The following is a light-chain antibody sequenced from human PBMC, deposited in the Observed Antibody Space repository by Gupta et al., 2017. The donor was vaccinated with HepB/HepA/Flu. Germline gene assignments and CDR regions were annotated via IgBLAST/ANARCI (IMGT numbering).Light chain of an antibody. Sequence: IVLTQSPGTLSLSPGDRATLSCRASQSVSSSYFAWYQQKPGQAPRLLIYGASSRATGIPDRFSGSGSGTDFTLTISRLEPEDFAVYYCQQFSTSPITFGQGTRLEIK. CDR2: GAS. CDR3: QQFSTSPIT. V-gene: IGKV3-20*01. CDR1: QSVSSSY. J-gene: IGKJ5*01.